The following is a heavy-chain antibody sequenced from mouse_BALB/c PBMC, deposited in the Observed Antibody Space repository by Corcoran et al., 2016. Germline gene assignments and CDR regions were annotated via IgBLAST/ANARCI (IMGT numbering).Heavy chain of an antibody. D-gene: IGHD2-12*01. Sequence: QIQLVQSGPELKKPGETVKISCKASGYTFTNYGMNWVKQAPGKGLKWMGWINTYTGEPTYADDFKGRFAFSLETSASTAYLQINNLKNEDMATYFCARAAYDGNYLDYWGQGTTLTVSS. CDR1: GYTFTNYG. CDR2: INTYTGEP. CDR3: ARAAYDGNYLDY. V-gene: IGHV9-1*02. J-gene: IGHJ2*01.